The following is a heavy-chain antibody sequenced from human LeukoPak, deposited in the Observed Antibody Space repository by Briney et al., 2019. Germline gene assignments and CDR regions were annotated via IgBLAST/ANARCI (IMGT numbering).Heavy chain of an antibody. CDR2: IYYSGST. CDR3: ARASVYYDFWSGYSTFDY. J-gene: IGHJ4*02. V-gene: IGHV4-59*12. CDR1: GGSISSYY. Sequence: PSETLSLTCTVSGGSISSYYWSWIRQPPGKGLEWIGYIYYSGSTNYNPSLKSRVTISVDTSKNQFSLKLSSVTAADTAVYYCARASVYYDFWSGYSTFDYWGQGTLVTVSS. D-gene: IGHD3-3*01.